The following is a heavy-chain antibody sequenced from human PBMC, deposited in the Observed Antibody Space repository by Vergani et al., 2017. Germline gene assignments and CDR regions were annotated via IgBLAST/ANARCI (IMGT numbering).Heavy chain of an antibody. V-gene: IGHV3-21*01. CDR1: GFTFSSYS. D-gene: IGHD3-3*01. CDR2: ISSSSSYI. CDR3: ARGVTIFGVVHHL. Sequence: EVQLVESGGGLVKPGGSLRLSCAASGFTFSSYSMNWVRQAPGKGLEWVSSISSSSSYIYYADSVKGRFTISRDNAKNSLYLQMNSLRAEDTAVYYCARGVTIFGVVHHLWGQGTLVTVSS. J-gene: IGHJ5*02.